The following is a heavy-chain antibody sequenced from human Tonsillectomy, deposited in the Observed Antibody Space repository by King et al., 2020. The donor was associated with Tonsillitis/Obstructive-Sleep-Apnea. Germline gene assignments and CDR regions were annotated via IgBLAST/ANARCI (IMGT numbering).Heavy chain of an antibody. CDR3: ARVWNYLYY. Sequence: VQLVESGGGVVQPGRSLRLSCAASGFTFSSYAMHWVRQAPGKGLEWGAVISYDGSNKYYADSVKGRFTISRDNSKNTLYLQMNILRAEDTAVYYCARVWNYLYYWGQGTLVTVSS. CDR1: GFTFSSYA. J-gene: IGHJ4*02. D-gene: IGHD2-21*01. V-gene: IGHV3-30*04. CDR2: ISYDGSNK.